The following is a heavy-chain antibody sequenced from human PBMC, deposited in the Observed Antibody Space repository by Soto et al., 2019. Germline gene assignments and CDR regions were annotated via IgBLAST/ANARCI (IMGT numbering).Heavy chain of an antibody. V-gene: IGHV3-21*01. Sequence: XVSLRLSCTVSGFAFNNYGINWVRQAPGKGLEWVSSISKSDYTYYSDSVKGRFAISRDNAKSSVSLQMNTLRVEDTAVYYCAREDSIIIPAVSDFWGQGTQVTVSS. CDR1: GFAFNNYG. CDR2: ISKSDYT. CDR3: AREDSIIIPAVSDF. D-gene: IGHD2-2*01. J-gene: IGHJ4*02.